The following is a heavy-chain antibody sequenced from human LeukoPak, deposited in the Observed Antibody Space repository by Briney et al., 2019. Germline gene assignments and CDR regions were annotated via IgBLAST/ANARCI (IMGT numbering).Heavy chain of an antibody. Sequence: SETPSLTRSLSGGTISSSTYYGGWIRQSPGKGLEWIGSIYYSGSTYYNPSLKSRLTISVDTSKNQLSLQLSSVTAADTAVYYCETQIITTTHEWGQGSMVTVSS. D-gene: IGHD3-22*01. V-gene: IGHV4-39*01. J-gene: IGHJ4*02. CDR3: ETQIITTTHE. CDR2: IYYSGST. CDR1: GGTISSSTYY.